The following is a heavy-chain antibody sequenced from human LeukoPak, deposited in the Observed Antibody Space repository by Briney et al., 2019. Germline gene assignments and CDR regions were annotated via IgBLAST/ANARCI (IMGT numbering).Heavy chain of an antibody. CDR3: AKMGGSAPYFFDY. V-gene: IGHV4-4*07. D-gene: IGHD6-19*01. CDR1: GGSISSYY. CDR2: IYTSGST. J-gene: IGHJ4*02. Sequence: SETLSLTCTVSGGSISSYYWSWIRQPAGKGLEGIGRIYTSGSTNYNPSLKSRVTISVDKSKNQFSLKLSSVTAADTAMYYCAKMGGSAPYFFDYWGQGTLVTVSS.